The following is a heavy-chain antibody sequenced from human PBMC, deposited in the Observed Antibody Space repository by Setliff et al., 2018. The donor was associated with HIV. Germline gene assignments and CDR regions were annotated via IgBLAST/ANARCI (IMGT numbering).Heavy chain of an antibody. V-gene: IGHV3-21*01. D-gene: IGHD2-2*01. J-gene: IGHJ5*02. CDR1: GFNFNTYS. CDR2: ISSSSSYI. CDR3: ARESLVVVPADSDINWFDP. Sequence: GGSLRLSCAASGFNFNTYSMSWVRQAPGKGLEWVSSISSSSSYIYYADSVKGRFTISRDNAKNSLYLQMNSLRAEDTAVYYCARESLVVVPADSDINWFDPWGQGTRVTVSS.